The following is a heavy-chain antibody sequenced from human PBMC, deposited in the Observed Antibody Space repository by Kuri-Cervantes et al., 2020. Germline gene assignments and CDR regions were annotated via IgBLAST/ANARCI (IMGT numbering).Heavy chain of an antibody. V-gene: IGHV4-39*07. D-gene: IGHD1-26*01. Sequence: SETLSLTCTVSGGSISSSSYYWGWIRQHPGKGLEWIGYIYYSGSTYYNPSLKSRVTMSVDTSKNQFSLKLSSVTAADTAVYYCARGYRGLLTYYFDYWGQGTLVTVSS. J-gene: IGHJ4*02. CDR2: IYYSGST. CDR3: ARGYRGLLTYYFDY. CDR1: GGSISSSSYY.